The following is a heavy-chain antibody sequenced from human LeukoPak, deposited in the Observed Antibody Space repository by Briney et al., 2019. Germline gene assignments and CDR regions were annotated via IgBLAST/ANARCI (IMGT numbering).Heavy chain of an antibody. CDR2: ISGSGSST. J-gene: IGHJ4*02. CDR1: GFTFSSYA. CDR3: VKYPCSSTSCRQPFDY. V-gene: IGHV3-23*01. Sequence: GGSLRLSCAASGFTFSSYAMSWVRQAPGEGLEWISAISGSGSSTYYADSVKGRFTISRDNSKNTLYLQMNSLRAEDTAVYYCVKYPCSSTSCRQPFDYWGQGTLVTVSS. D-gene: IGHD2-2*01.